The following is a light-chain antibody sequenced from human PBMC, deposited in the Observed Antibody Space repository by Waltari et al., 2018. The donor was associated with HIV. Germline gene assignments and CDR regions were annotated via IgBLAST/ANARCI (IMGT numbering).Light chain of an antibody. V-gene: IGKV1-39*01. J-gene: IGKJ1*01. CDR3: QETHTPHRT. CDR1: QSISRS. CDR2: STS. Sequence: DIRMTQSLSSLSAFVGDRVISTCRASQSISRSLSWFQQKPGKAPTLLIYSTSTLQSGVPSRFGGSGSGTEFSLTIADLQPEDFGIYYCQETHTPHRTFGRGTRV.